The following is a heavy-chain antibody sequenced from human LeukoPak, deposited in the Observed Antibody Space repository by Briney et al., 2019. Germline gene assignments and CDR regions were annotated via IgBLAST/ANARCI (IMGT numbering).Heavy chain of an antibody. CDR2: ISYDGSNK. V-gene: IGHV3-30*04. J-gene: IGHJ3*02. CDR3: ARAGDSSSWYAYDAFDI. CDR1: GFTFSSYA. Sequence: GGSLRLSCAASGFTFSSYAMHWVRQAPGKGLEWVAVISYDGSNKYYADSVKGRFTISRDNSKSTLYLQMNSLRAEDTAVYYCARAGDSSSWYAYDAFDIWGQGTMVTVSS. D-gene: IGHD6-13*01.